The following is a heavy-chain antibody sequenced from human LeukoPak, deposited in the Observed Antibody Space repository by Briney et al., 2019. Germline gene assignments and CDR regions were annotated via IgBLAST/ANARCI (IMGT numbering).Heavy chain of an antibody. CDR3: ARTNEYQLLYDAFDI. Sequence: SQTLSLTCTVSGGSISSSSYYWGWIRQPPGKGLEWIGSIYYSGSTYYNPSLKSRVTISVDTSKNQFSLKLSSVTAADTAVYYCARTNEYQLLYDAFDIWGQGTMVTVSS. V-gene: IGHV4-39*01. CDR2: IYYSGST. CDR1: GGSISSSSYY. J-gene: IGHJ3*02. D-gene: IGHD2-2*01.